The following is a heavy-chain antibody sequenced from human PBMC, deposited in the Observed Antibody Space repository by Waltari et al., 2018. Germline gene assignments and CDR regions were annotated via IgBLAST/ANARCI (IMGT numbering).Heavy chain of an antibody. D-gene: IGHD2-15*01. Sequence: QVQLQESGPGLVKPSETLSLTCTVSGGSISSYYWSWIRQPPGKGLEWIGYIYYSGSTNYNPSLKSRVTISVDTSKNQFSLKLSSVTAADTAVYYCARGSPYCSGGSCYAAYYYGMDVWGQGTTVTVSS. CDR2: IYYSGST. CDR1: GGSISSYY. V-gene: IGHV4-59*01. CDR3: ARGSPYCSGGSCYAAYYYGMDV. J-gene: IGHJ6*02.